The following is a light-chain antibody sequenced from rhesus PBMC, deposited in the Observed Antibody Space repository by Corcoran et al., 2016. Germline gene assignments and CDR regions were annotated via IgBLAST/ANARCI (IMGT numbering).Light chain of an antibody. J-gene: IGKJ4*01. V-gene: IGKV1-74*01. Sequence: DIQMTQSPSSLSASVGDRVTITCRASENVNKYLNWYQQKPGKAPKLLIYKASTLQSGVPSRFSGSGSWTDYIFTISSLQPEDVATYYCQHGYGTPLTFGGGTKVEIK. CDR1: ENVNKY. CDR3: QHGYGTPLT. CDR2: KAS.